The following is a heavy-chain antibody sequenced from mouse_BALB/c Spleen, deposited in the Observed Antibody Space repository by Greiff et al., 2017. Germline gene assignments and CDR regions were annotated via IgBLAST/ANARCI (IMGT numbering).Heavy chain of an antibody. CDR3: ANHYRYAWFAY. D-gene: IGHD2-14*01. CDR1: GYTFSSYW. CDR2: ILPGSGST. Sequence: VQGVESGAELMKPGASVKISCKATGYTFSSYWIEWVKQRPGHGLEWIGEILPGSGSTNYNEKFKGKATFTADTSSNTAYMQLSSLTSEDSAVYYCANHYRYAWFAYWGQGTLVTVSA. V-gene: IGHV1-9*01. J-gene: IGHJ3*01.